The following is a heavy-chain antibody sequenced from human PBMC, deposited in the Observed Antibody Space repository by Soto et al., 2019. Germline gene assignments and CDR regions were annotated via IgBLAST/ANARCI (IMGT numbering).Heavy chain of an antibody. Sequence: GASVKVSCKASGYTFTGYYMHWVRQAPGQGLEWMGWINPNSGGTNYAQKFQGWVTMTRDTSISTAYMELSRLRSDDTAVYYCARAAYYGSGSYYPNWFDPWGQGTLVNV. CDR3: ARAAYYGSGSYYPNWFDP. D-gene: IGHD3-10*01. CDR2: INPNSGGT. V-gene: IGHV1-2*04. CDR1: GYTFTGYY. J-gene: IGHJ5*02.